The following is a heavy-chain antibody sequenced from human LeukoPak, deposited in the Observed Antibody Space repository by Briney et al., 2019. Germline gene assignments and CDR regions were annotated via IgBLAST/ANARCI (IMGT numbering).Heavy chain of an antibody. CDR2: ISGSGGST. D-gene: IGHD3-10*01. Sequence: GGSPTLFCAASGFTFSTYGMNWVRQAPGKGLEWVSSISGSGGSTDSADSVKGRFIMSRDSSKNTLYLQLNSLRAEDTAVYYCAKGARVGAGRYYFDYWGQGPVVTVTS. J-gene: IGHJ4*02. V-gene: IGHV3-23*01. CDR3: AKGARVGAGRYYFDY. CDR1: GFTFSTYG.